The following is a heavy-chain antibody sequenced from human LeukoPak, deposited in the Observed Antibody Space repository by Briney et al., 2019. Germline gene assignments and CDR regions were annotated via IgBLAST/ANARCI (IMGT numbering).Heavy chain of an antibody. V-gene: IGHV3-7*01. CDR2: INQGGSEK. J-gene: IGHJ5*02. CDR3: ARLVVVADATRTDNWFDP. D-gene: IGHD2-15*01. CDR1: GFTFSTYW. Sequence: GGSLRLSCAASGFTFSTYWMTWVRQPPGKGLEWVANINQGGSEKYYVVSVKGRFTISRDNSKNSLYLQMNSLRAEDTAVYYCARLVVVADATRTDNWFDPWGQGTLVTVSS.